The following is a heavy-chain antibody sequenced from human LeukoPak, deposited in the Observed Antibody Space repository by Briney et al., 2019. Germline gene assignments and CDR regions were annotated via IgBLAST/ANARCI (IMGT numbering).Heavy chain of an antibody. CDR2: INPNSGGT. CDR3: ARDISTVVTSASDY. J-gene: IGHJ4*02. V-gene: IGHV1-2*02. Sequence: ASVKVSCKASGYTFTGYYMHWVRQAPGQGLEWMGWINPNSGGTNYAQKFQGRVTMTRDTSISTAYMELSRLRSDDTAVYYCARDISTVVTSASDYWGQGTLVTVSS. CDR1: GYTFTGYY. D-gene: IGHD4-23*01.